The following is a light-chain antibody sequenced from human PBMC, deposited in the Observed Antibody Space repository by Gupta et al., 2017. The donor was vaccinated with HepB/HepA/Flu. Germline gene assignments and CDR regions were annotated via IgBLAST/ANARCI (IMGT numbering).Light chain of an antibody. CDR1: SSSSGAGDD. CDR2: GNS. J-gene: IGLJ2*01. Sequence: QSVLPQPPSVSAAPGQRVTISCTGSSSSSGAGDDVNWYQQLPGAAPKLLINGNSNRPSGGTDQLAGSKTGTSASLAITGLQAEDEADYYCQYYDSSESGAGVVFGGGTKLTVL. V-gene: IGLV1-40*01. CDR3: QYYDSSESGAGVV.